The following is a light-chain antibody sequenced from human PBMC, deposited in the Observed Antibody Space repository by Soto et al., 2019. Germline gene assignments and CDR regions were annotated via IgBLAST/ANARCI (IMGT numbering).Light chain of an antibody. CDR1: SSDVGGYNF. CDR2: EVN. Sequence: QSVLTQPASVSGSPGQSITISCTGTSSDVGGYNFVSWYQQGPGKAPKPMIYEVNNRPSGVSNRFSGSKSGNTASLTISGLQAEDEADYYCSSSTSSGTWVFGGGTKLTVL. J-gene: IGLJ3*02. V-gene: IGLV2-14*01. CDR3: SSSTSSGTWV.